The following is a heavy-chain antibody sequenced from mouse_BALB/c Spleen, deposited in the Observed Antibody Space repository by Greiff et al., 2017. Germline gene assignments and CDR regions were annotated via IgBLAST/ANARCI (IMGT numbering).Heavy chain of an antibody. V-gene: IGHV5-17*02. CDR3: ARGDPFAY. J-gene: IGHJ3*01. CDR2: FSSGSSTI. Sequence: EVMLVESGGGLVQPGGSRKLSCAASGFTFSSFGMHWVRQAPEKGLEWVAYFSSGSSTIYYADTVKGRFTISRDNPKNTLFLQMTSLRSEDTAMYYCARGDPFAYWGQGTLVTVSA. CDR1: GFTFSSFG.